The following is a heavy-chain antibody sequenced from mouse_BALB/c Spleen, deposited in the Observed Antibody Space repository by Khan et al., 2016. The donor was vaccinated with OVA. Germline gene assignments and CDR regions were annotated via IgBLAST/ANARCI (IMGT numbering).Heavy chain of an antibody. CDR1: GYTFINYW. Sequence: VKLQESGAELAKPGASVKMSCKASGYTFINYWILWVKQRPGQGLEWIGYINPSTAYTEYNRNFKDKATLTADKSSSTAYMQLSSLTSEDSAVYYCARRGLRWDFDYWGQGTTLTVSS. D-gene: IGHD1-1*01. V-gene: IGHV1-7*01. J-gene: IGHJ2*01. CDR2: INPSTAYT. CDR3: ARRGLRWDFDY.